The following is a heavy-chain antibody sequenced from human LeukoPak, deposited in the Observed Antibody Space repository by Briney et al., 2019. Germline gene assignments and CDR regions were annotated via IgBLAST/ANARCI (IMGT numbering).Heavy chain of an antibody. CDR1: GFTFSSYA. Sequence: GGSLRLSCAASGFTFSSYAMSWVRQAPGRGLEWVSTISGSGGSTYYADSVKGRFTVSRDNAKNTLYLQMNNLGAEGTAVYYCARVRVGGNRAFDIWGQGTMVTVSS. D-gene: IGHD4-23*01. CDR2: ISGSGGST. J-gene: IGHJ3*02. CDR3: ARVRVGGNRAFDI. V-gene: IGHV3-23*01.